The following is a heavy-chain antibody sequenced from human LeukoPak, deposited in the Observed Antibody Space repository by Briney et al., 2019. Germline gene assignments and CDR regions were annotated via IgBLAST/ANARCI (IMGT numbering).Heavy chain of an antibody. CDR2: IIPILGIA. J-gene: IGHJ5*02. CDR3: ARGQSSNFWSGHPGDWFDP. Sequence: SVKVSCKASGGTFSSYAISWVRQAPGRGLEWMGRIIPILGIANYAQKFQGRVTITADKSTSTAYMELSSLRSEDTAVYYCARGQSSNFWSGHPGDWFDPWGQGTLVTVSS. D-gene: IGHD3-3*01. V-gene: IGHV1-69*04. CDR1: GGTFSSYA.